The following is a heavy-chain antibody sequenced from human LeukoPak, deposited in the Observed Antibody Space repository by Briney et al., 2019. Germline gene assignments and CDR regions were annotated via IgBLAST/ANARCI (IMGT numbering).Heavy chain of an antibody. CDR1: GFTFSSYG. J-gene: IGHJ6*02. CDR2: IWYDGSNK. CDR3: ATDYGDYVGYYGMDV. Sequence: GGSLRLSCAASGFTFSSYGMHWVRQAPGKGLEWVAVIWYDGSNKYYADSVKGRFTISRDNAKNTLYLQMNSLRAEDTAVYYCATDYGDYVGYYGMDVWGQGTTVTVSS. V-gene: IGHV3-33*03. D-gene: IGHD4-17*01.